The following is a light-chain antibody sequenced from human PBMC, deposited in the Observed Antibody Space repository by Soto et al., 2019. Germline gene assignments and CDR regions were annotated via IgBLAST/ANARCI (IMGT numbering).Light chain of an antibody. CDR2: KTS. CDR3: QHYNDYSWT. J-gene: IGKJ1*01. CDR1: QSISIW. Sequence: DIPMTQSPSTLSASVGDRVTITCRASQSISIWLAWYQQKPGKAPNLLIYKTSSLESGVPSRFSGSGSGTEFTLTISSLQPDDFATYYGQHYNDYSWTFGQGTKVEIK. V-gene: IGKV1-5*03.